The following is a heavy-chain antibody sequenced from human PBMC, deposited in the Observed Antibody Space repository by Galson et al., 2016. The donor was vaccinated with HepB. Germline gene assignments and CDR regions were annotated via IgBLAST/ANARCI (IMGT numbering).Heavy chain of an antibody. CDR1: GYTFSNYW. Sequence: QSGAEVKKPGESLRISCKGSGYTFSNYWIAWVRQMPGKGLEWMGRIDPSDSYTNYSPSFEGHVTISVDKSISSAYLQWSSLRASDTAMFFCARLNDDIYNNAVFDIWGQGTLVTVSS. CDR3: ARLNDDIYNNAVFDI. CDR2: IDPSDSYT. D-gene: IGHD3-9*01. J-gene: IGHJ3*02. V-gene: IGHV5-10-1*01.